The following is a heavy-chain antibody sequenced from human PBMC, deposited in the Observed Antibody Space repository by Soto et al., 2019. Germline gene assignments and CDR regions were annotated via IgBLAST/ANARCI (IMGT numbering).Heavy chain of an antibody. CDR1: GFTFSSYA. V-gene: IGHV3-30-3*01. CDR3: ARVRGTWIQLWLVY. Sequence: QVQLVESGGGVVQPGRSLRLSCAASGFTFSSYAMHWVRQAPGKGLEWVAVISYDGSNKYYADSVKGRFTISRDNSKNTLYLQMNSLRAEDTAVYYCARVRGTWIQLWLVYWGQGTLVTVSS. J-gene: IGHJ4*02. CDR2: ISYDGSNK. D-gene: IGHD5-18*01.